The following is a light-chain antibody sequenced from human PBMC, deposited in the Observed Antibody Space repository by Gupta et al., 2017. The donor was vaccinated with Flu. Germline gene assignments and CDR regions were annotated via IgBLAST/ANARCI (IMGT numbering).Light chain of an antibody. CDR3: QQRHSTPGT. V-gene: IGKV1-39*01. CDR1: QSISSY. Sequence: DIQMTQSPSSLSASVGDRVTITCRASQSISSYLNWYQQKPGKAPKLLIYAASSLKSGVPSRFSGSGSGTDFTLTISRRQPEDFATYYCQQRHSTPGTFGQGTQVEIK. J-gene: IGKJ1*01. CDR2: AAS.